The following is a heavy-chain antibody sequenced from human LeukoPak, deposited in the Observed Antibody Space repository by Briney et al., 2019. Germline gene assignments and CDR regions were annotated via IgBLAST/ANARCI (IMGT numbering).Heavy chain of an antibody. V-gene: IGHV3-20*04. J-gene: IGHJ3*02. CDR1: GFSSNDYG. Sequence: GGSLRLSCAASGFSSNDYGMNWVRQAPGRGLEGVSGINWNGGTISYAVSVKGRFTISRDSAKNSLYLQMNSLRAEDTALYYCARDLGYKDYASAFDIWGQGTMVTVSS. D-gene: IGHD5-24*01. CDR3: ARDLGYKDYASAFDI. CDR2: INWNGGTI.